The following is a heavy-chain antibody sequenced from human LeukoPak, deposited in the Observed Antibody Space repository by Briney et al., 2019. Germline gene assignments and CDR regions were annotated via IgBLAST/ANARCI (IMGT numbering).Heavy chain of an antibody. D-gene: IGHD2-2*01. CDR2: IYYSGST. J-gene: IGHJ4*02. CDR1: GGSISSGDYY. CDR3: ARSSYRRYCSSTSCYAGPTQTQPIFDY. V-gene: IGHV4-30-4*01. Sequence: KTSETLSLTCTVSGGSISSGDYYWSWIRQPPGKGLEWIGYIYYSGSTYYNPSLKSRVTISVDTSKNQFSLKLGSVTAADTAVYYCARSSYRRYCSSTSCYAGPTQTQPIFDYWGQGTLVTVSS.